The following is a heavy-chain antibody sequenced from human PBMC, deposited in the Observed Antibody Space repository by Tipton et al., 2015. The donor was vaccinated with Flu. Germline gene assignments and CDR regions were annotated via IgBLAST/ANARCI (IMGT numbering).Heavy chain of an antibody. V-gene: IGHV3-48*03. CDR3: ARDIIGDYGGD. CDR1: GFTFSSYE. Sequence: GSLRLSCAASGFTFSSYEVNWVRQAPGKGLEWVSYISSGANSIYYADSVKGRFTISRDNAKNSLYLQMNSLRAEDTAVYYCARDIIGDYGGDWGQGTLVTVSS. J-gene: IGHJ4*02. CDR2: ISSGANSI. D-gene: IGHD4/OR15-4a*01.